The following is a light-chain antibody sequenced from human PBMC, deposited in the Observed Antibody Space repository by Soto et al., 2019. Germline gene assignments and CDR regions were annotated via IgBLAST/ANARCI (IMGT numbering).Light chain of an antibody. CDR2: EVT. Sequence: QSALTQPASVSGSPGQSITISCTGTSSDIGGYNSVSWFQHHPGKAPKLMIYEVTNRPSGVSNRFSGSNFDNTASLTISGLQAEDEADYFCASYTTTGTVLFGAGTKLTVV. CDR3: ASYTTTGTVL. CDR1: SSDIGGYNS. V-gene: IGLV2-14*01. J-gene: IGLJ2*01.